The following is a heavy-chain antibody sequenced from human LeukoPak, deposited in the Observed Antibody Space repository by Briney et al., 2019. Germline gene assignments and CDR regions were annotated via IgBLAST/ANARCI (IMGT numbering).Heavy chain of an antibody. J-gene: IGHJ4*02. Sequence: GGSLRLSCAASGFTFSSYAMSWVRQAPGRGLEWVSAISGSGGSTYYADSVKGRFTISRDNSKNTLYLQMNSLRAEDTAVYYCAKAITMIVVVIRGGDYWGQGTLVTVSS. V-gene: IGHV3-23*01. CDR1: GFTFSSYA. CDR2: ISGSGGST. CDR3: AKAITMIVVVIRGGDY. D-gene: IGHD3-22*01.